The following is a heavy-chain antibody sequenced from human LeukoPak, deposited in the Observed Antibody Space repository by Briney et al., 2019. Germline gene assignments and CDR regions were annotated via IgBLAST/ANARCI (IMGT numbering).Heavy chain of an antibody. D-gene: IGHD4-17*01. V-gene: IGHV3-20*04. CDR3: ARARTAQYNWFDP. Sequence: GGSLRLSCAASGFTFDDYGMSWVRHAPGKGLEWVSGINWNGGSTGYADSVKGRFTISRDNAKNSLYLQMNSLRAEDTAVYYCARARTAQYNWFDPWGQGTLVTVSS. J-gene: IGHJ5*02. CDR1: GFTFDDYG. CDR2: INWNGGST.